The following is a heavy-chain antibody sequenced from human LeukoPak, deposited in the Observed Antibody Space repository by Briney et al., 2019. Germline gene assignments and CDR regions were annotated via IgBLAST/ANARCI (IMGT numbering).Heavy chain of an antibody. CDR2: IYYSGST. J-gene: IGHJ3*02. V-gene: IGHV4-30-4*08. CDR3: AREVRGEAFDI. Sequence: SQTLSLTCTVSGGSISSGDYYWSWIRQPPGKGLEWIGYIYYSGSTYYNPSLKSRVTISVDTSKNQFSLKLSSVTAADTAAYYCAREVRGEAFDIWGQGTMVTVSS. D-gene: IGHD3-10*01. CDR1: GGSISSGDYY.